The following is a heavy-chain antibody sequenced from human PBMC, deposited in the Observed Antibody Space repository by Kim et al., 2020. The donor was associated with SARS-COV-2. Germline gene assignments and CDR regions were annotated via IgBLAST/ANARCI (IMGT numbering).Heavy chain of an antibody. D-gene: IGHD4-17*01. Sequence: NNSQKVPGRATITADESTSTAYMELSSLRSEDTAVYYCARNYGGKDAFDIWGQGTMVTVSS. V-gene: IGHV1-69*01. CDR3: ARNYGGKDAFDI. J-gene: IGHJ3*02.